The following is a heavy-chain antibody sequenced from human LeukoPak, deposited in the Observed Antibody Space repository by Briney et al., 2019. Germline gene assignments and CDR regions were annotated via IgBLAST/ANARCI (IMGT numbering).Heavy chain of an antibody. CDR3: ARDLQTTVVTHYFDY. CDR2: TYYRSKWYN. J-gene: IGHJ4*02. V-gene: IGHV6-1*01. Sequence: SQTLSLTCAISGDSVSSNSAAWNWIRQSPSRGLEWLGRTYYRSKWYNDYAVSVKSRITINPDTSKNQFPLQLNSETPEDTAVYYCARDLQTTVVTHYFDYWGQGTLVTVSS. D-gene: IGHD4-23*01. CDR1: GDSVSSNSAA.